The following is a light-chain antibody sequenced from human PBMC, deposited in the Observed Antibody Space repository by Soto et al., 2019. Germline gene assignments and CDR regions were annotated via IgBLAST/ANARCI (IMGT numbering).Light chain of an antibody. V-gene: IGLV2-11*01. Sequence: QSARTQPRSVSGSPGQSGTISCTGSSTDVGGYNYVSWYRQHPGKAPKLIIYDVSKRPSGVPDRFSGSKSGNTASLTISGLQAEDEAYYYCSSYADTERIFGGGTKVTVL. CDR3: SSYADTERI. J-gene: IGLJ2*01. CDR2: DVS. CDR1: STDVGGYNY.